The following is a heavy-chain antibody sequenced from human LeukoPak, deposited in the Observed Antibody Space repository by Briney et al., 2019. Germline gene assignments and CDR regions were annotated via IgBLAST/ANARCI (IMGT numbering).Heavy chain of an antibody. J-gene: IGHJ4*02. CDR3: AREGGIDYYDSNGYSTSSFDY. CDR2: INPSGGST. V-gene: IGHV1-46*01. D-gene: IGHD3-22*01. Sequence: ASVKVSCKASGYTFTSYYMHWVRQAPGQGLEWMGIINPSGGSTSYAQKFQGRVSMTRDMSTSTVYMELSSLRSEDTAVYYCAREGGIDYYDSNGYSTSSFDYWSQGTLVTVSS. CDR1: GYTFTSYY.